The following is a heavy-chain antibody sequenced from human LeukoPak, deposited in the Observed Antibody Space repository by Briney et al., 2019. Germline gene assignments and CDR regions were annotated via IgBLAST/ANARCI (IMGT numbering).Heavy chain of an antibody. J-gene: IGHJ4*02. CDR2: ISGSGGST. V-gene: IGHV3-23*01. CDR3: AQAKSSSWYDGIYFDY. D-gene: IGHD6-13*01. CDR1: GFAFSSYA. Sequence: PGGSLRLSCAASGFAFSSYAMSWVRQAPGKGLEWVSAISGSGGSTYYADSVKGRFTISRDNSKNTLYLQINSLRAEDSAVYYCAQAKSSSWYDGIYFDYWGQGTLVTVSS.